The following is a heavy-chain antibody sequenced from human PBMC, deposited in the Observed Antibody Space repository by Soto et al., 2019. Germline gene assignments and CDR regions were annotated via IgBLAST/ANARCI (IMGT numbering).Heavy chain of an antibody. CDR3: ARGTDLTTTVTTNRWFDP. J-gene: IGHJ5*02. Sequence: SETLSLTCTVSGGSIASGAYYWSWIRQHPGKGLEWIGYIYYSGSTYYNPSLKSRLTISVDTSKNQFSLKLSSVTAADTAVYYCARGTDLTTTVTTNRWFDPWGQGTLVTVSS. V-gene: IGHV4-31*03. D-gene: IGHD4-4*01. CDR1: GGSIASGAYY. CDR2: IYYSGST.